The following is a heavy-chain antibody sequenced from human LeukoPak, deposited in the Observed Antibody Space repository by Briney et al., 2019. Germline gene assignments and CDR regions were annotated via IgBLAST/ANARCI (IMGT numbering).Heavy chain of an antibody. Sequence: GGSLRLSCTASGFTLGDYAMNWVRQAPRKGLEWVGFIRSKRYGGTTEYAAAVKGRFTISRDASKSIAYLQMNSLKTEDTAVYYCTRDYGTSSSVYYFDHWGQGILVTVSS. CDR1: GFTLGDYA. D-gene: IGHD6-6*01. CDR3: TRDYGTSSSVYYFDH. CDR2: IRSKRYGGTT. J-gene: IGHJ4*02. V-gene: IGHV3-49*04.